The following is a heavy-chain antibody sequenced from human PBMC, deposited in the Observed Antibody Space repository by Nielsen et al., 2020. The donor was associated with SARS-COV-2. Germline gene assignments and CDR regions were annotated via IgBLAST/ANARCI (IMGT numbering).Heavy chain of an antibody. J-gene: IGHJ6*02. CDR2: ISGDGGST. CDR3: AKDGQIGSGSHHELYYYYYGMDV. V-gene: IGHV3-43*02. Sequence: GGSLRLSCAASGFTFDDYAMHWVRQAPGKGLEWVSLISGDGGSTYYADSVKGRFTISRDNSKNSLYLQMNSLRTEDTALYYCAKDGQIGSGSHHELYYYYYGMDVWGQGTTVTVSS. CDR1: GFTFDDYA. D-gene: IGHD3-10*01.